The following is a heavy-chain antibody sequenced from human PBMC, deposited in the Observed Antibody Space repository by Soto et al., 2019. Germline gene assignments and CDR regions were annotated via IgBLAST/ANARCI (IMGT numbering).Heavy chain of an antibody. CDR3: AKTPSLVVVTAASDY. Sequence: EVPLLESGGGLVQPGGSLRLSCAASGFTFSSYAMSWVRQAPGKGLEWVSAISGSGGSTYYADSVKGRFTISRDNSKNTLYLQMNSLRAEDTAVYYCAKTPSLVVVTAASDYWGQGTLVTVSS. J-gene: IGHJ4*02. CDR2: ISGSGGST. V-gene: IGHV3-23*01. D-gene: IGHD2-21*02. CDR1: GFTFSSYA.